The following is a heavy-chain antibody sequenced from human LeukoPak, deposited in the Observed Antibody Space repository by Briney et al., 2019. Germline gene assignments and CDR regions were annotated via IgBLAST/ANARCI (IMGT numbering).Heavy chain of an antibody. CDR1: GGSISSYY. J-gene: IGHJ4*02. Sequence: PSETLSLTCTVSGGSISSYYWSWIRQPPGKGLEWIGYIYYSGSTNYNPSLKGRVTISVDTSKNQSSLKLSSVTAADTAVYYCAKMATYYFDYWGQGTLVTVSS. D-gene: IGHD5-12*01. CDR3: AKMATYYFDY. CDR2: IYYSGST. V-gene: IGHV4-59*08.